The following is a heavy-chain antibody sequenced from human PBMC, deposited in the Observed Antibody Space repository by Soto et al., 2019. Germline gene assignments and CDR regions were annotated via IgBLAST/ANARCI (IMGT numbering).Heavy chain of an antibody. V-gene: IGHV3-23*01. CDR1: GFTFTTYA. CDR3: AKWDIVVVVGALRDF. Sequence: PGGSLRLSCAASGFTFTTYAMSWVRQAPGKGLEWISAISGGGASAYYADSVRGRFTISRDNSKNTLYLRMNSLRAEDTAIYYCAKWDIVVVVGALRDFWGQGTLVTVS. J-gene: IGHJ4*02. D-gene: IGHD2-15*01. CDR2: ISGGGASA.